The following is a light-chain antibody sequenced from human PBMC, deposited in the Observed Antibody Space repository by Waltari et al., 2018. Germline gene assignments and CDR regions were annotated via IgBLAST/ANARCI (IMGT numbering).Light chain of an antibody. V-gene: IGKV1-9*01. Sequence: IQLTQSPSSLSASVGDRVTITCRASQGISSYLAWYQQKPGKAPKLLIYAASTLQSGVPSRFSGSGSGTDFTLTISSLQPEDVATYYCQQLNSYPFFGGGTKVEIK. CDR1: QGISSY. CDR3: QQLNSYPF. J-gene: IGKJ4*01. CDR2: AAS.